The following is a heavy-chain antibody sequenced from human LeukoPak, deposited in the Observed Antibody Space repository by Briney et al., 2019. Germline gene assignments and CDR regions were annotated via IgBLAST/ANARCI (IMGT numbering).Heavy chain of an antibody. D-gene: IGHD3-22*01. V-gene: IGHV3-30-3*01. CDR3: ANLDYYDSSGPDY. J-gene: IGHJ4*02. Sequence: TGGSLRLSCAASGFTFSNYAIHWVRQAPGKGLEWVAVISHDGSNKYYADSVKGRFTISRDNSKNTLYLQMNNLRAEDTAVYYCANLDYYDSSGPDYWGQGTLVTVSS. CDR2: ISHDGSNK. CDR1: GFTFSNYA.